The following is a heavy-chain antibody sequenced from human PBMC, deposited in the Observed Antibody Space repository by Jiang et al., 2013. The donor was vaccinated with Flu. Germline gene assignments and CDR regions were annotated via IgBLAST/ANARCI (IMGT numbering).Heavy chain of an antibody. D-gene: IGHD2-15*01. J-gene: IGHJ3*02. V-gene: IGHV4-61*02. CDR3: ARVVVAEDAFDI. Sequence: NPSLKSRVTISVDTSKNQFSLKLSSVTAADTAVYYCARVVVAEDAFDIWGQGTMVTVSS.